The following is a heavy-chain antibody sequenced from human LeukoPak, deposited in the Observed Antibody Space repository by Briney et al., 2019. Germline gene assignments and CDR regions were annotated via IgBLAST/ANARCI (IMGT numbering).Heavy chain of an antibody. CDR3: ARDYYDSSGYFPD. CDR2: VCGSGAST. J-gene: IGHJ4*02. Sequence: GGSLRLSCAASGVTFSNYAMTWVREAPGEGLEWGSSVCGSGASTFYPDSVKGRFTISRDNARKSLYLQWNSLRAEDTAVYYCARDYYDSSGYFPDWGQGTLVTVSS. D-gene: IGHD3-22*01. V-gene: IGHV3-23*01. CDR1: GVTFSNYA.